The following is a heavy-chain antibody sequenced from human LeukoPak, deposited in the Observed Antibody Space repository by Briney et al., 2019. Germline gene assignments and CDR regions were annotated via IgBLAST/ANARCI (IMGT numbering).Heavy chain of an antibody. CDR1: GDSIRSSGYY. CDR2: MFYGETT. Sequence: PSETLSLTCIVSGDSIRSSGYYWGWIRQPPGKGLEWIGSMFYGETTSYSPSLQSRVTISLDTSKNQFSLRLNSATAADTAVYYCARLERGRMDGAQYWGQGTLVTVSS. CDR3: ARLERGRMDGAQY. D-gene: IGHD4/OR15-4a*01. V-gene: IGHV4-39*01. J-gene: IGHJ4*02.